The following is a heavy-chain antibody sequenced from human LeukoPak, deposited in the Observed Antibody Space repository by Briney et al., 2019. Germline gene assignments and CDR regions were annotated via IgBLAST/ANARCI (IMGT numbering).Heavy chain of an antibody. CDR1: GSFFGTYA. D-gene: IGHD2-15*01. V-gene: IGHV3-23*01. J-gene: IGHJ4*02. Sequence: GGSLRLSCAASGSFFGTYALSWVRQAPGKGLEWVSTIGSGGDTKYADSVKGRFTISRENFENTLFLQMSNLRVEDTAVYYCARARPPYPLLTLWGQGTLVTVSS. CDR3: ARARPPYPLLTL. CDR2: IGSGGDT.